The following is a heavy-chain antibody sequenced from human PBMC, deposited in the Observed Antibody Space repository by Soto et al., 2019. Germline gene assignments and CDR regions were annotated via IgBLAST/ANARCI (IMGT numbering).Heavy chain of an antibody. Sequence: GGSLRLSCAASGFTFSSYSMNWVRQAPGKGLEWVSYISGGSTTIYYADSVKGRFTISRDNAKNSLYLQMHSLRAEDTAVYYCARVTIVGSTWYRGPMDVWGKGTTVTVSS. CDR3: ARVTIVGSTWYRGPMDV. D-gene: IGHD1-26*01. CDR2: ISGGSTTI. V-gene: IGHV3-48*01. CDR1: GFTFSSYS. J-gene: IGHJ6*03.